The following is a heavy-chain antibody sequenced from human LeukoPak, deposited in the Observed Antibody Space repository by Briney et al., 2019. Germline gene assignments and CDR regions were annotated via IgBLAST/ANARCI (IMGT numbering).Heavy chain of an antibody. CDR1: GGSISSYY. CDR3: ARVRSYGPAVYYYYGMDV. Sequence: SETLSLTCTVSGGSISSYYWSWIRQPPGKGLEWIGYIYYSGSTNYNPSLKSRVTISVDTSKNQFSLKLSSVTAADTAVDYCARVRSYGPAVYYYYGMDVWGQGTTVTVSS. D-gene: IGHD5-18*01. CDR2: IYYSGST. J-gene: IGHJ6*02. V-gene: IGHV4-59*01.